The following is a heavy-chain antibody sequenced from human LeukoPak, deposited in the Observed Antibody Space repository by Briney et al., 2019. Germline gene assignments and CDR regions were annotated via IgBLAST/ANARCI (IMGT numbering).Heavy chain of an antibody. V-gene: IGHV3-30*02. CDR2: IRYDGSNK. CDR1: GFTFRSYG. D-gene: IGHD2-2*01. CDR3: AKNIEYQFDY. Sequence: GGSLRLSCAASGFTFRSYGRHWVRQAPGKGLEWVAFIRYDGSNKYYADSVKGRFTISRDNSKNTLYLQMNSLRAEDTAVYYCAKNIEYQFDYWGQGTLVTVSS. J-gene: IGHJ4*02.